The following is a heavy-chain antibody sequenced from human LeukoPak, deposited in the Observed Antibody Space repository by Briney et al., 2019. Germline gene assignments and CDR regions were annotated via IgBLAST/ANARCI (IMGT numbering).Heavy chain of an antibody. CDR1: GGSISSGDYY. CDR2: IYYSGST. CDR3: ARGAGYSYGYGYFDY. D-gene: IGHD5-18*01. V-gene: IGHV4-30-4*01. Sequence: PSETLSLTCTVSGGSISSGDYYWSWIRQPPGKGLEWIGYIYYSGSTYYNPSLKSRVTIPVDTSKNQFSLKLSSVTAADTAVYYCARGAGYSYGYGYFDYWGQGTLVTVSS. J-gene: IGHJ4*02.